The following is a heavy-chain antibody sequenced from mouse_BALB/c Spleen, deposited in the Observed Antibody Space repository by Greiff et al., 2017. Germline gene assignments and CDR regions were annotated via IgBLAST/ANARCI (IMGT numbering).Heavy chain of an antibody. CDR2: ILPGSGST. CDR3: ARGRDYGSYYYAMDY. D-gene: IGHD1-2*01. CDR1: GYTFSSYW. Sequence: QVQLQQSGAELMKPGASVKISCKATGYTFSSYWIEWVKQRPGHGLEWIGEILPGSGSTNYNEKFKGKATFTADTSSNTAYMQLSSLTSEDSAVYYCARGRDYGSYYYAMDYWGQGTSVTVSS. J-gene: IGHJ4*01. V-gene: IGHV1-9*01.